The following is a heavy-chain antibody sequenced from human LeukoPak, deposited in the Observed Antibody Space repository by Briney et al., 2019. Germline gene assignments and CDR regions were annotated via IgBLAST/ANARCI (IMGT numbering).Heavy chain of an antibody. D-gene: IGHD6-19*01. V-gene: IGHV3-23*01. CDR2: ISGSGGST. Sequence: GGSLRLSCAASGFIFNNYAMSWVRQAPGKGLEWVSAISGSGGSTYYADSVKGRFTISRDNSKNTLYLQMNSLRAEDTAVYYCAKRSSSGWYDTYFDYWGQGTLVTVSS. CDR3: AKRSSSGWYDTYFDY. J-gene: IGHJ4*02. CDR1: GFIFNNYA.